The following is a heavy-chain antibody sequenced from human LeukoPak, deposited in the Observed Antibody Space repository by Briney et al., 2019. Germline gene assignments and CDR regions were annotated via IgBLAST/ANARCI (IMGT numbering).Heavy chain of an antibody. Sequence: SETLSLTCAVYSGSFSGYYWSWIRQPPGKGLEWIGEIHHSGSTNYNPSLKSRVTISVDTSKTQFSLKLSSVTAADTAVYYCARGWGSSWPNYYYYMDVWGKGTTVTVS. V-gene: IGHV4-34*01. J-gene: IGHJ6*03. D-gene: IGHD6-13*01. CDR2: IHHSGST. CDR1: SGSFSGYY. CDR3: ARGWGSSWPNYYYYMDV.